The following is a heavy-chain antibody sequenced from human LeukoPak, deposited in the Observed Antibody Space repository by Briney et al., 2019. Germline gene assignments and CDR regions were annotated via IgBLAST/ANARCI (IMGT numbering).Heavy chain of an antibody. Sequence: GGSLRLSCAASGFTFSSYWMSWVRQAPGKGLEWVANIKQDESEKYYVDSVKGRFTISRDNAKNSLYLQMNSLRAEDTAVYYCARDRGSGWYGYFQHWGQGTLVTVSS. J-gene: IGHJ1*01. D-gene: IGHD6-19*01. CDR2: IKQDESEK. CDR1: GFTFSSYW. V-gene: IGHV3-7*01. CDR3: ARDRGSGWYGYFQH.